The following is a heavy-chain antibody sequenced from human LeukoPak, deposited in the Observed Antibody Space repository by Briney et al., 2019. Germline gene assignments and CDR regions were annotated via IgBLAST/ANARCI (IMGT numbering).Heavy chain of an antibody. V-gene: IGHV4-30-4*01. Sequence: SETLSLTCTVSGGSISSGDYYWSWIRQPPGKGLEWIGYIYYSGSTYYNPSLKSRVTISVDTSKNQFSLKLSSVTAADTAVYYCAATTVELLGRSDYWGQGTLVTVSS. CDR1: GGSISSGDYY. J-gene: IGHJ4*02. D-gene: IGHD4-23*01. CDR2: IYYSGST. CDR3: AATTVELLGRSDY.